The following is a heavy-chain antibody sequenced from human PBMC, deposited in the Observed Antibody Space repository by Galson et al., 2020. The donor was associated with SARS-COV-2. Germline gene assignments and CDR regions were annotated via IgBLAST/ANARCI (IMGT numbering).Heavy chain of an antibody. D-gene: IGHD1-1*01. CDR2: ITASGDVT. CDR3: ARGYNCPYR. CDR1: GFTFSSYP. J-gene: IGHJ5*02. V-gene: IGHV3-23*01. Sequence: GGSLRLSCAASGFTFSSYPVTWVRQAPGKGLEWVSAITASGDVTYYADSVKGRFTISRDNSKNTVYLQMNSLRAEDSAVYYCARGYNCPYRWGQGTLITVSS.